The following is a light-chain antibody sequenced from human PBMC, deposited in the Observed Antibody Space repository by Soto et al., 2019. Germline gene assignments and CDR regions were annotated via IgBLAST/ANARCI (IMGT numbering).Light chain of an antibody. Sequence: ELVMTQSPTTLSVSPGATPTLSCRASQSVSSNVAWYQQKPGQAPSLLIYGASTRATDIPPRFSGSGSGTEFTLTITSLQSEDLAVYYCQQYNNWPPLTVGGGTKVDIK. V-gene: IGKV3-15*01. J-gene: IGKJ4*01. CDR2: GAS. CDR1: QSVSSN. CDR3: QQYNNWPPLT.